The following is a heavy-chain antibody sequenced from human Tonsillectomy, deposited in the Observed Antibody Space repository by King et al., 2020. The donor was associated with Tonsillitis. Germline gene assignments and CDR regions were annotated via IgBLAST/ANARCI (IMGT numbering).Heavy chain of an antibody. Sequence: VQLVESGAEVKKPGESLKISCKGSGYSCTSYWIGWVRQIPWKGLEWMGSIYPGDSDTRYSPSFQGQGTISGDKSISTAYLQWSSLKASDTAMYYCARPRYYYDSSGSFDLWGRGTLVTVSS. CDR3: ARPRYYYDSSGSFDL. CDR2: IYPGDSDT. CDR1: GYSCTSYW. D-gene: IGHD3-22*01. J-gene: IGHJ2*01. V-gene: IGHV5-51*01.